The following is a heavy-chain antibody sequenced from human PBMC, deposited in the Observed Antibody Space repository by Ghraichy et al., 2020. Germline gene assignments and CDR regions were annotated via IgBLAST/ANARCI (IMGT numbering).Heavy chain of an antibody. J-gene: IGHJ4*02. CDR2: INSDGSST. CDR1: GFSFNNYW. D-gene: IGHD3-10*01. V-gene: IGHV3-74*01. Sequence: GGSLRLSCAASGFSFNNYWMHWVRQAPGKGLVWVSHINSDGSSTSYADSVKGRFTISRDNAKNRLYLQMNSLRAEDTAVYYCARARRGSFDYWGQGTLVTVSS. CDR3: ARARRGSFDY.